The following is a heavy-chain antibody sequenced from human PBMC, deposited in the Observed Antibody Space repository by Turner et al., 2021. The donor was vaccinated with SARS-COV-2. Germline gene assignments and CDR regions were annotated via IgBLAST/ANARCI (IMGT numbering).Heavy chain of an antibody. V-gene: IGHV3-23*01. CDR3: PKVATSGSAFDI. CDR2: ISGSGGST. D-gene: IGHD3-10*01. CDR1: GFTFRSYA. Sequence: EVQLLESGGGLVQPGGSLGLSCAASGFTFRSYAMSWVRQAPGKGLEWVSAISGSGGSTYYADSVKGRFTISRDNSKNTLYLQMNSLRAEDTAVYYCPKVATSGSAFDIWGQGTMVTVSS. J-gene: IGHJ3*02.